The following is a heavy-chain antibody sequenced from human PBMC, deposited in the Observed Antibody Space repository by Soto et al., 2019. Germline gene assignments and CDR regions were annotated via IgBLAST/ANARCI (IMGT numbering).Heavy chain of an antibody. J-gene: IGHJ6*02. V-gene: IGHV4-59*01. Sequence: SETLSLTCTVSGGSISSYYWSWIRQPPGKGLEWIGYIYYSGSTNYNPSLKSRVTISVDTSKNQFSLKLSSVTAADTAVYYCARVTYYYYGMDVWGQGTTVTVSS. CDR1: GGSISSYY. CDR3: ARVTYYYYGMDV. CDR2: IYYSGST.